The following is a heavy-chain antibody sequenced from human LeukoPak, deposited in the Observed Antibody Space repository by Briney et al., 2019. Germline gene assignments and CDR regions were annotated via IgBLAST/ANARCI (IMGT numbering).Heavy chain of an antibody. CDR3: ATRYYGGNSEDGIGDAFDI. J-gene: IGHJ3*02. CDR2: ISAYNGNT. CDR1: GYTFTSYG. D-gene: IGHD4-23*01. V-gene: IGHV1-18*01. Sequence: GASVKVSCKASGYTFTSYGISWVRQAPGQGLEWMGWISAYNGNTNYAQMLQGRVTMTTDTSTSTAYMELRSLRSDDTAVYYCATRYYGGNSEDGIGDAFDIWGQGTMVTVSS.